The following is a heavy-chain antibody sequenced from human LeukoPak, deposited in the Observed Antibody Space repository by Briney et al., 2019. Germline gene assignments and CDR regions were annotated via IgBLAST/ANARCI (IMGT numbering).Heavy chain of an antibody. CDR2: ISSDSSYI. V-gene: IGHV3-21*01. J-gene: IGHJ4*02. Sequence: PGGSLRLSCAASGFTFTTYSMNWVRQAPGKGLEWVSSISSDSSYIFYADSLKGRFTISRDNAKNSLYLQMISLRAEDTAVYYCARETNFDYWGQGTLVTVSS. CDR3: ARETNFDY. D-gene: IGHD4-17*01. CDR1: GFTFTTYS.